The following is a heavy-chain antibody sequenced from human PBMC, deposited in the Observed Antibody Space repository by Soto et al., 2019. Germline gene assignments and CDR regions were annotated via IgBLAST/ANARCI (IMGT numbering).Heavy chain of an antibody. CDR3: ARGPTEYYDNSANYFLDY. D-gene: IGHD3-22*01. CDR2: ISTYNGNT. J-gene: IGHJ4*02. CDR1: GYTFITYG. Sequence: QVQLVQSGAEVKKPGASVKVSCKASGYTFITYGVIWVRQAPGQGLDWLGWISTYNGNTRYAERLQGRVTMTTDTTTNTAYMELRNLRSDDTAVYYCARGPTEYYDNSANYFLDYWGQGTLVTVSS. V-gene: IGHV1-18*01.